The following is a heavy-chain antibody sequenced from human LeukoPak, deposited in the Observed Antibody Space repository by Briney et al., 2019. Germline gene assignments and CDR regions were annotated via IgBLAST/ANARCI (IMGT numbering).Heavy chain of an antibody. J-gene: IGHJ4*02. V-gene: IGHV3-7*05. D-gene: IGHD1-14*01. CDR1: GFTFSSYW. Sequence: GGSLRLSCAASGFTFSSYWMSWVRQAPGKGLEWVANIKQDGSEKRYVDFVKGRFTISRDNAKNSLYLQMNSLRAEDTAVYYCALYNTRFDFWGQGALVTVSS. CDR3: ALYNTRFDF. CDR2: IKQDGSEK.